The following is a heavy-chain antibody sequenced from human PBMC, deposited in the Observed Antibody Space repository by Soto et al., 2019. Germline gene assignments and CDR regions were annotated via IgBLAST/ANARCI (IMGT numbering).Heavy chain of an antibody. D-gene: IGHD2-2*01. CDR3: AGGADIVLVPAAMSYYYYGMDV. Sequence: QVQLVQSGAEVKKPGSSVKVSCKASGGTFSSYAISWVRQAPGQGLEWMGGIIPIFGTANYAQKFQGRVTITADESTSTAYMELRSLRSEETAGYYDAGGADIVLVPAAMSYYYYGMDVWGQGTTVTVSS. J-gene: IGHJ6*02. CDR2: IIPIFGTA. CDR1: GGTFSSYA. V-gene: IGHV1-69*12.